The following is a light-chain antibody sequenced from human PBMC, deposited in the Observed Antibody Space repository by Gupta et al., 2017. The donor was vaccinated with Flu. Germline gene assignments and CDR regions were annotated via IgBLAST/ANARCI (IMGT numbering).Light chain of an antibody. CDR1: QTMKTN. J-gene: IGKJ1*01. CDR2: DAS. Sequence: DIQMTQSPAALSASVGERVTLTCRASQTMKTNLNWYQQKSGQAPTLLIYDASTWHAGVPSRFSGSGSGTEFTLTISSLQLEDFAAYYCQQNVGSPRTFGQGTQVEIK. V-gene: IGKV1-39*01. CDR3: QQNVGSPRT.